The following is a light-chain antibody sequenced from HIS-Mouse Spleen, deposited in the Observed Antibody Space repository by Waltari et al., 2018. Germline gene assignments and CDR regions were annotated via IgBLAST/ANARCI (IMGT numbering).Light chain of an antibody. CDR3: SSYTSSSPYVV. Sequence: QSALTQPASVSGSPGPSLTIPFTGTSSHVRAYNYVPLYQQHPGKAPKLMIYEVSNRPSGVSNRFSGSKSGNTASLTISGLQAEDEADYYCSSYTSSSPYVVFGGGTKLTVL. CDR2: EVS. CDR1: SSHVRAYNY. J-gene: IGLJ2*01. V-gene: IGLV2-14*01.